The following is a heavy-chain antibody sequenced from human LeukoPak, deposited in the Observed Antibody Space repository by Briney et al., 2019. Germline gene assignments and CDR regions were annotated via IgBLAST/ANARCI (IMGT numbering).Heavy chain of an antibody. CDR3: ARNRPYYYYYGMDV. CDR1: GYTFTSYY. J-gene: IGHJ6*02. V-gene: IGHV1-2*02. CDR2: INPNSGGT. Sequence: ASVKVSCKASGYTFTSYYMHWVRQAPGQGLEWMGWINPNSGGTNYAQKFQGRVTMTRDTSISTAYMELSRLRSDDTAVYYCARNRPYYYYYGMDVWGQGTTVTVSS.